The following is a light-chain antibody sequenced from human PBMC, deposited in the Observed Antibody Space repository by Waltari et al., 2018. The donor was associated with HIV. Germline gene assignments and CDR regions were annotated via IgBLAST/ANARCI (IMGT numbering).Light chain of an antibody. Sequence: QSALTQPASVSGSPGQSSTISCTGTSSDVGSYNLVSWYQQHPGKAPKLMIDEVSKRPSGVSNRFSGSKSCNTASLTISGLQAEDEADYYCCSSAGSSTPVFGGGTKLTVL. CDR1: SSDVGSYNL. V-gene: IGLV2-23*02. CDR2: EVS. J-gene: IGLJ2*01. CDR3: CSSAGSSTPV.